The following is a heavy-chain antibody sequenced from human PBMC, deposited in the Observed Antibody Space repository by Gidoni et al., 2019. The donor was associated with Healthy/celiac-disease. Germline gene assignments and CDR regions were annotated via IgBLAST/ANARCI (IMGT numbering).Heavy chain of an antibody. Sequence: QVQLVESGGGVVEPGRALRLSCAASGVTFSSLAMHWVRQAPGKGLGWVAVISSDGSHKYYANSVKGRFTISRDNSKNTLYLQMNSLRAEDAAVYYCAKDLKELANIGFAYWGQGTLVTVSS. V-gene: IGHV3-30*18. D-gene: IGHD5-12*01. CDR3: AKDLKELANIGFAY. J-gene: IGHJ4*02. CDR2: ISSDGSHK. CDR1: GVTFSSLA.